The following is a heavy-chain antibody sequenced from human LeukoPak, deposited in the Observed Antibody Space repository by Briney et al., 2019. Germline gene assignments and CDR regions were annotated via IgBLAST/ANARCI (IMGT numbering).Heavy chain of an antibody. CDR1: GFTFNSYV. V-gene: IGHV3-23*01. D-gene: IGHD2-2*01. Sequence: TGGSLRLSCVASGFTFNSYVMNWVRQAPGKGLEWVSVVSNSGSSTYYADSVKGRFTTSRDNSKNTLYLQMNSLRAEDTAEYYCAKGLTTLVIPAALPRMDVWGKGTTVTVSS. J-gene: IGHJ6*03. CDR3: AKGLTTLVIPAALPRMDV. CDR2: VSNSGSST.